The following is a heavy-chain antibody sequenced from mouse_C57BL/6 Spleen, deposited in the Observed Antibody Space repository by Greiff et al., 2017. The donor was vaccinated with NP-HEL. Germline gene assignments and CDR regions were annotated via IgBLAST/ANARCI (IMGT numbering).Heavy chain of an antibody. D-gene: IGHD2-5*01. J-gene: IGHJ2*01. V-gene: IGHV1-80*01. CDR2: IYPGDGDT. CDR1: GYAFRSYW. Sequence: VKLMESGAELVKPGASVKISCKASGYAFRSYWMNWVKQRPGKGLEWIGQIYPGDGDTNYKGKFKGKATLAADQSSSTTYMQLSILTSEDAAVYFCARWYSNYDFDYWGQGTTLTVSS. CDR3: ARWYSNYDFDY.